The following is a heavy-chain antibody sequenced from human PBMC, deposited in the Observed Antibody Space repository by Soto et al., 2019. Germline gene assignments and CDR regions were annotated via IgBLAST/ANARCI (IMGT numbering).Heavy chain of an antibody. CDR3: AREYCSGGSCYSNFDY. CDR1: GGTFSSYA. V-gene: IGHV1-69*13. CDR2: IIPIFGTA. Sequence: SVKVSCKASGGTFSSYAISWVRQAPGQGLEWMGGIIPIFGTANYAQKFQGRVTITADESTSTAYMELSSLRSEDAAVYYCAREYCSGGSCYSNFDYWGQGTLVTVSS. D-gene: IGHD2-15*01. J-gene: IGHJ4*02.